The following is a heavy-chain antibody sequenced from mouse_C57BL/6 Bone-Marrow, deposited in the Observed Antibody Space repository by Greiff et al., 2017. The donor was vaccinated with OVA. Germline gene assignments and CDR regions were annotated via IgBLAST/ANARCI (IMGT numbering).Heavy chain of an antibody. CDR1: GYAFSSSW. CDR3: AGSQGYFDY. V-gene: IGHV1-82*01. J-gene: IGHJ2*01. CDR2: IYPGDGDT. D-gene: IGHD3-2*02. Sequence: VQLQESGPELVKPGASVKISCKASGYAFSSSWMNWVKQRPGKGLEWIGRIYPGDGDTNYNGKFKGKATRTADKSSSTAYMQLSSLTSEDSAVYFCAGSQGYFDYWGQGTTLTVSS.